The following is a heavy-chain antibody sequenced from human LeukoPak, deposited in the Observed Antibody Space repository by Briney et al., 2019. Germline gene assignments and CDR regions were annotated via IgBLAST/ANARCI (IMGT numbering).Heavy chain of an antibody. Sequence: SETLSLTCTVSGGSISSGGYYWSWIRQPPGKGLEWIGYIYHSGSTYYNPSLKSRVTISVDTSKNQFSLKLSSVTAADTAVYYCAGQPMVRGFAPFDYWGQGTLVTVSS. CDR2: IYHSGST. CDR1: GGSISSGGYY. D-gene: IGHD3-10*01. J-gene: IGHJ4*02. V-gene: IGHV4-30-2*01. CDR3: AGQPMVRGFAPFDY.